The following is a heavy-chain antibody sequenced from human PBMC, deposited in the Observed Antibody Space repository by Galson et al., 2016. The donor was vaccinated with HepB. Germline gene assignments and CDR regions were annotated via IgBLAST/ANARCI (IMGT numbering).Heavy chain of an antibody. CDR2: IDASGIAT. D-gene: IGHD6-6*01. J-gene: IGHJ4*02. V-gene: IGHV3-23*01. CDR3: ARDRNSSLDYFDY. CDR1: GFTFSKYP. Sequence: SLRLSCAASGFTFSKYPMNWVRQAPGKGLEWVSAIDASGIATYDAVSVKGRFTISRDNSKNTLYLQMSSLRAEDTAVYFCARDRNSSLDYFDYWGQGTLVTVSS.